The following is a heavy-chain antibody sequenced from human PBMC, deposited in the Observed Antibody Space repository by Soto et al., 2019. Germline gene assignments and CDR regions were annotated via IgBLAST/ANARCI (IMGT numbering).Heavy chain of an antibody. CDR2: INPNSGGT. V-gene: IGHV1-2*04. CDR3: ARSTQLRYFDWLSQFDY. J-gene: IGHJ4*02. D-gene: IGHD3-9*01. CDR1: GYTFTGYY. Sequence: ASVKVSCKASGYTFTGYYMHWVRQAPGQGLEWMGWINPNSGGTNYAQKFQGWVTMTRDTSISTAYMELSRLRSDDTAVYYCARSTQLRYFDWLSQFDYWGQGTLVTVSS.